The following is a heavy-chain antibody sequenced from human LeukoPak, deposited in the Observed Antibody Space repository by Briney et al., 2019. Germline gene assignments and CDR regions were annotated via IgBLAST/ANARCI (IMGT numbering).Heavy chain of an antibody. J-gene: IGHJ5*02. CDR1: GDSISTSSYY. V-gene: IGHV4-39*07. CDR3: ARDPSRSCAGGNCFSS. Sequence: PSETLSLTCTVSGDSISTSSYYWGWIRQPPGKGLGGIGGVFFSGNTYYEPSLKSRVTISVATSTNQFSLNVRSVSAADTAVYYCARDPSRSCAGGNCFSSWGQGTLVIVSS. CDR2: VFFSGNT. D-gene: IGHD2-15*01.